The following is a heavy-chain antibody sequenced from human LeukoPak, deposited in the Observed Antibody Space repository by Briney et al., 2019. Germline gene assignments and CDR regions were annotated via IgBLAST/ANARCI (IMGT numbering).Heavy chain of an antibody. CDR3: ARDRERGYSGYELDY. Sequence: GGSLRLSCAASGFTFSNYGLHWVRQAPGKGLEGVALISYDGRSNKYYADSVKGRSTISRDNSKNTLSLQMNSLRAEDTAVYYCARDRERGYSGYELDYWGQGTLVTVSS. CDR1: GFTFSNYG. V-gene: IGHV3-30*03. D-gene: IGHD5-12*01. CDR2: ISYDGRSNK. J-gene: IGHJ4*02.